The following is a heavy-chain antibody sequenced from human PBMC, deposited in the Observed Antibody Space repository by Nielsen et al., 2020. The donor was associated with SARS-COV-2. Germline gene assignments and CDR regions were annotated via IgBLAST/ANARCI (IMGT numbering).Heavy chain of an antibody. D-gene: IGHD2-2*01. CDR3: AREPYCSTTSCRGRLVY. CDR1: GFTFDDYA. J-gene: IGHJ4*02. V-gene: IGHV3-9*01. CDR2: ISWNSGSI. Sequence: GGSLRLSCAASGFTFDDYAMHWVRQAPGKGLEWVSGISWNSGSIGYADSVKGRFTISRDKSKNTLYLQMTSLRAEDTAVYYCAREPYCSTTSCRGRLVYWGQGTLVSVSS.